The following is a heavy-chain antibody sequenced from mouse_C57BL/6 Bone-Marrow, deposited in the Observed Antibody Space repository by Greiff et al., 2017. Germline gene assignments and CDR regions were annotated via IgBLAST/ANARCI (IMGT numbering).Heavy chain of an antibody. D-gene: IGHD2-3*01. V-gene: IGHV10-1*01. CDR1: GFSFNTYA. CDR2: IRSKSNNYAT. CDR3: VRPDGYYVNWFAY. J-gene: IGHJ3*01. Sequence: EVQLVESGGGLVQPKGSLTLSCAASGFSFNTYAMNWVRQAPGKGLEWVARIRSKSNNYATYYADSVKDRFTISRDDSESMLYLQMNNLKTEATAMYYGVRPDGYYVNWFAYWGQGTLVTVSA.